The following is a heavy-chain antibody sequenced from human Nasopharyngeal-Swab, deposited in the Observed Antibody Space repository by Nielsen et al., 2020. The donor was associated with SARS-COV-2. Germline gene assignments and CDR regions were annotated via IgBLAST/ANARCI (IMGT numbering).Heavy chain of an antibody. CDR2: IYYTGST. J-gene: IGHJ5*02. Sequence: WIRQPPGKGLDWIGNIYYTGSTNCNPSLKSRVAISVDTPKNQFSLKLSSVTAADTAVYYCARALTGTSFFDPWGQGTLVTVSS. D-gene: IGHD1-20*01. CDR3: ARALTGTSFFDP. V-gene: IGHV4-59*01.